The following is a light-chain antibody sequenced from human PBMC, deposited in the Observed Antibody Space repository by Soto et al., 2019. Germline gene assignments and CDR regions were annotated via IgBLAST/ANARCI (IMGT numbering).Light chain of an antibody. CDR3: RQYGRSLGFA. CDR1: QTISTY. J-gene: IGKJ4*01. CDR2: GAS. V-gene: IGKV3-20*01. Sequence: EIVLTQSPPTLSFSPGESAALSCRVSQTISTYLAWYQQKPGQAPRLLIYGASNRATGIPDRFSGSGSGTDFTLTISRLEPEDFAVYYCRQYGRSLGFAFGGGTKVDIK.